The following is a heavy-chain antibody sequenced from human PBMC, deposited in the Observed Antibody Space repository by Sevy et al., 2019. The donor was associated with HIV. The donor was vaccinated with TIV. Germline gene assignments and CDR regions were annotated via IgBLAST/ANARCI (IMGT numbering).Heavy chain of an antibody. D-gene: IGHD4-17*01. CDR1: GFAFSNYFA. CDR3: ARPRANYVDHYFFYAMDV. CDR2: ISYDGSDK. J-gene: IGHJ6*02. V-gene: IGHV3-30-3*01. Sequence: GGSLRLSCAASGFAFSNYFAMHWVRQAPGKGLEWEALISYDGSDKYYPDSVKGRFTISRDNFKNTLYLQMNSLTTEDTAVYYCARPRANYVDHYFFYAMDVWGQGTTVTVSS.